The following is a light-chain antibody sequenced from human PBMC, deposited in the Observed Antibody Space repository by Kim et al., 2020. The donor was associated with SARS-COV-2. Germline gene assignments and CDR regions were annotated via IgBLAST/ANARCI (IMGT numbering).Light chain of an antibody. CDR3: QQRNNWPLT. Sequence: EIVLTQSPATLSLSPGERATVSCRARQSVSSNLAWFQQKPGQAPRLLIYEASNRAPGIPARFSGSGSGTDFTLTISSLEPEDFAVYYCQQRNNWPLTFGERTRMEIK. CDR2: EAS. V-gene: IGKV3-11*01. J-gene: IGKJ5*01. CDR1: QSVSSN.